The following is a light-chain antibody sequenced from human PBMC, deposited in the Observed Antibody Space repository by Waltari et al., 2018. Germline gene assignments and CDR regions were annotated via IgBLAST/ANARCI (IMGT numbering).Light chain of an antibody. CDR2: GAS. CDR1: QSISSF. J-gene: IGKJ1*01. CDR3: QQSHSMPWT. V-gene: IGKV1-39*01. Sequence: DIQMTQSPSSLSASVGDRVTITCRASQSISSFLNWYQQKPGKAPKLLIYGASRLQSGVPSRVSAKGAGTEFTLTISSLQPEDIATYSCQQSHSMPWTFGQGTKVEI.